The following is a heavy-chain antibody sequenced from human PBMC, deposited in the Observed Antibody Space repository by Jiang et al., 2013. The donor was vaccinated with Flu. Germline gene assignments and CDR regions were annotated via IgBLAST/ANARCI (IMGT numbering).Heavy chain of an antibody. CDR1: GDSVSGHNVG. CDR3: ARAMTVSGTYDY. Sequence: QTLSLTCAISGDSVSGHNVGWHWLRQSPSRGLEWLGRTYYRSQWFTDYPVSVQSRITINPDTSKNQFSLQLNSVTPEDTAVYYCARAMTVSGTYDYWGQGTLVSVSS. CDR2: TYYRSQWFT. V-gene: IGHV6-1*01. J-gene: IGHJ4*02. D-gene: IGHD6-19*01.